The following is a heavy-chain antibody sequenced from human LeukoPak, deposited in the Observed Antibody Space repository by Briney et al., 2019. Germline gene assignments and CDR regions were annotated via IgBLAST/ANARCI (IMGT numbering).Heavy chain of an antibody. V-gene: IGHV3-30*04. J-gene: IGHJ4*02. CDR1: GFTFSSYA. CDR2: ISYDGSNK. CDR3: ARDRVVGGAIDY. D-gene: IGHD2-21*01. Sequence: GGSLRLSCAASGFTFSSYAVHWVRQAPGKGLEWVAVISYDGSNKYYADSVKGRFTISRDNSKNTLYLQMNSLRAEDTAVYYCARDRVVGGAIDYWGQGTLVTVSS.